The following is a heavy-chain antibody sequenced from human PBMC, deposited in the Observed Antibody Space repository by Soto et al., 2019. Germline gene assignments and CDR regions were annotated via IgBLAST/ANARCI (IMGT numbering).Heavy chain of an antibody. V-gene: IGHV3-23*01. J-gene: IGHJ4*02. Sequence: EVRLLESGGGLVQPGGYLRLSCAASGITFNSYDMSWVRQAPGKGLEWVSSISGGGDNTNYADSVKGRFTISRDNSKNTLYLQMNSLSAEDTAVYYCAKDRVRRSTSETFDYWGQGTLVTVSS. CDR1: GITFNSYD. CDR2: ISGGGDNT. D-gene: IGHD1-26*01. CDR3: AKDRVRRSTSETFDY.